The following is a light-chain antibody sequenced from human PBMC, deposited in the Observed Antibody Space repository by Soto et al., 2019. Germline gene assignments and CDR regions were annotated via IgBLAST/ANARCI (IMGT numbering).Light chain of an antibody. V-gene: IGKV1-39*01. CDR1: QSIRNH. CDR3: QQSYSSPPT. J-gene: IGKJ1*01. CDR2: AAS. Sequence: DIQMTQSPSSLSASVEDRFIITCRASQSIRNHLNWYQQKPGKAPKLLXFAASSLQSGVPSRFSGSRSGPDFTLTISSLPPEDFATYYCQQSYSSPPTFGQGTKVDIK.